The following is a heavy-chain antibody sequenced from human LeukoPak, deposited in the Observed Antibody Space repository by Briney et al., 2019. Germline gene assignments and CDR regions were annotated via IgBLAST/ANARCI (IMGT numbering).Heavy chain of an antibody. CDR2: IYYSGST. V-gene: IGHV4-59*01. D-gene: IGHD3-10*01. CDR3: ARDYGVGEFDY. Sequence: SETLSLTCAVYGGSFSGYYWSWIRQPPGKGLEWIGYIYYSGSTNYNPSLKSRVTISVDTSKNQFSLKLSSVTAADTAVYYCARDYGVGEFDYWGQGTLVTVSS. CDR1: GGSFSGYY. J-gene: IGHJ4*02.